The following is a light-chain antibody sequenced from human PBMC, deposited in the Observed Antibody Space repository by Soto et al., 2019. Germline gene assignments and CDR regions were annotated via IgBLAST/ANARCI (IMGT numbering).Light chain of an antibody. CDR1: SSDIGGYNF. Sequence: QSALTQPASVSGSPGQSITIACTGTSSDIGGYNFVSWYQQHPGKAPKLLVYDVGNRPSGVSNRFSGSNSGNTASLTISWSQAEEEADYYCNAYRTVSTYVFGTGTKVTVL. V-gene: IGLV2-14*01. J-gene: IGLJ1*01. CDR3: NAYRTVSTYV. CDR2: DVG.